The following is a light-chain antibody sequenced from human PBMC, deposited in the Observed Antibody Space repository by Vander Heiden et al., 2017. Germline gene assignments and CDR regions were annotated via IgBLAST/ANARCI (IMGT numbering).Light chain of an antibody. CDR1: SSNIGSNT. J-gene: IGLJ3*02. CDR3: AAWDDSLNGWV. Sequence: QSVLTQPPAASGTPGQRVTIPCSGSSSNIGSNTVNWYQQLPVTAPKLLIYSNNQRPSGVPNRFSGSKSVTSASLAISGLQSDDEADYYCAAWDDSLNGWVFGGGTKLTVL. CDR2: SNN. V-gene: IGLV1-44*01.